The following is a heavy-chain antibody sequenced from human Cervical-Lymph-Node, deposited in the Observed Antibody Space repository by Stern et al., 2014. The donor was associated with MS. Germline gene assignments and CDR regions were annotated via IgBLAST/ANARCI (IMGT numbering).Heavy chain of an antibody. V-gene: IGHV4-31*03. CDR1: GCPFTSGGFH. D-gene: IGHD5-12*01. Sequence: VQLEESGPGLVKPSQTLSLTCTVSGCPFTSGGFHWIWLRPHPGKGLVWSVYFDYAGSTYYNPSLMSRFSISAGTSKSQSSQNLSCVMAAEKAVYFGGRANYTGDYDLGYFDYWGQGTLVTVSS. J-gene: IGHJ4*02. CDR3: GRANYTGDYDLGYFDY. CDR2: FDYAGST.